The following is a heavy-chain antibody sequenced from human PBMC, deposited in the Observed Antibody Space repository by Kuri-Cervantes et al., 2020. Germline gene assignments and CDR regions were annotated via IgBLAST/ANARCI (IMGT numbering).Heavy chain of an antibody. CDR1: GFTFSSYS. D-gene: IGHD3/OR15-3a*01. J-gene: IGHJ4*02. CDR2: ISSSSSYI. V-gene: IGHV3-21*01. Sequence: GESLKISCVASGFTFSSYSMNWVRQAPGKGLEWVSSISSSSSYIYYADSVKGRFTISRDNAKNSLYLQMNSLRAEDTAVYYCARDLGWTFDYWGQGTLVTVSS. CDR3: ARDLGWTFDY.